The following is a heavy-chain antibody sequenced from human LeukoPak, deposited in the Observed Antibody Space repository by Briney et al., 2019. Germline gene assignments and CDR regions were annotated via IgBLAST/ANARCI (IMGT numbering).Heavy chain of an antibody. Sequence: PGGSLRLSCTASGFTFSWYWMNWVRQAPGKGLEWVAKIKQDGSEKYYVDSVKGRFTISRDNAKNSLYLQMNSLRAEDTAVYYCAQTSRGNVDNDYWGQGTLATVSS. CDR1: GFTFSWYW. CDR2: IKQDGSEK. V-gene: IGHV3-7*03. CDR3: AQTSRGNVDNDY. D-gene: IGHD5-12*01. J-gene: IGHJ4*02.